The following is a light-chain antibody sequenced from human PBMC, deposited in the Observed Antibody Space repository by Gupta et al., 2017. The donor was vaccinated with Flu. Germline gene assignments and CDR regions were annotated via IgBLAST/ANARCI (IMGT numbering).Light chain of an antibody. J-gene: IGKJ2*01. CDR2: AAS. Sequence: LSASVGDRVTITCRASQSIGSYLNWYQQKTGKAPKLLIYAASSLQSGVSSRFSGSGSGTDGTDFTLTISSLQPDDFAIYYCQQSDSTPHTFGQGTKLDIK. CDR3: QQSDSTPHT. V-gene: IGKV1-39*01. CDR1: QSIGSY.